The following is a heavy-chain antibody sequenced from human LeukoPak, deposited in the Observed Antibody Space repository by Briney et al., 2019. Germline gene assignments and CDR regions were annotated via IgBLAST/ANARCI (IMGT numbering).Heavy chain of an antibody. J-gene: IGHJ5*02. Sequence: ASVKVSCKTSGYSFIDFYIYWVRQAPGQGLEWMGWINPNSGATKSAQKFEARATMTRDTSVTTAYMELTSLKSDDTAVYYCARHGEECSSSSCYAAPNNWLDPWGQGTLVTVAS. CDR2: INPNSGAT. CDR3: ARHGEECSSSSCYAAPNNWLDP. V-gene: IGHV1-2*02. CDR1: GYSFIDFY. D-gene: IGHD6-13*01.